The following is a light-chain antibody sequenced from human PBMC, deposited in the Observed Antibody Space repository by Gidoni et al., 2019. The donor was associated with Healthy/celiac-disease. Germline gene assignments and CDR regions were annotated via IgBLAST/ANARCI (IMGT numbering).Light chain of an antibody. V-gene: IGKV1-12*01. Sequence: IQLTQSPSSVSASVGDRDTLPCRASQGISSWLAWYQQKQGKAPKPLIYAASSLQSGVPSRVSGSGCGTDFTLTISSLQPEDLATDDCQQANSFPRLTFGGGTKVEIK. CDR2: AAS. J-gene: IGKJ4*01. CDR3: QQANSFPRLT. CDR1: QGISSW.